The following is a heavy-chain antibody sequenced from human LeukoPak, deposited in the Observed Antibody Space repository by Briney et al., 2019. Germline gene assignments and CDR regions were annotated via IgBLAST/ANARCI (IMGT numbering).Heavy chain of an antibody. CDR3: TSHRDGSFDY. Sequence: GGSLRLSCAVSGFTVSSKYMSWVRQAPGKGLEWVSVIYSGGNTYYADSVKGRFTISRGNSDNTLYLQMNSLRAEDTAVYYCTSHRDGSFDYWGQGTLVTVSS. J-gene: IGHJ4*02. CDR2: IYSGGNT. V-gene: IGHV3-66*04. D-gene: IGHD5-24*01. CDR1: GFTVSSKY.